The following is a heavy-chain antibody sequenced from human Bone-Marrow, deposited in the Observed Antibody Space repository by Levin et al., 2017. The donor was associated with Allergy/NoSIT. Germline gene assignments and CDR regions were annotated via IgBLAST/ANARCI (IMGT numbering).Heavy chain of an antibody. CDR3: ARNLPLTGNFDY. D-gene: IGHD7-27*01. CDR1: GYTFTTYD. Sequence: ASVKVSCKASGYTFTTYDFNWVRQAPGQGLEWMGWMNPSSGNTGYAQKFQGRVTLTRSTSISTAYMELSSLTSEDTAVYYCARNLPLTGNFDYWGQGTLVIVSS. J-gene: IGHJ4*02. V-gene: IGHV1-8*01. CDR2: MNPSSGNT.